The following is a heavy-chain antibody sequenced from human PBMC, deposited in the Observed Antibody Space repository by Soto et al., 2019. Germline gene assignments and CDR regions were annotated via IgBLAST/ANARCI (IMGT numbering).Heavy chain of an antibody. J-gene: IGHJ6*03. Sequence: GGSLRLSCAASGFTFSSYGMHWVRQAPGKGLEWVAVIWYDGSNKYYADSVKGRFTISRDNSKNTLYLQMNSLRAEDTAVYYCARDPQLLDSSGWFWYYYYYMDVWGKGTTVTVSS. D-gene: IGHD6-19*01. CDR3: ARDPQLLDSSGWFWYYYYYMDV. V-gene: IGHV3-33*01. CDR2: IWYDGSNK. CDR1: GFTFSSYG.